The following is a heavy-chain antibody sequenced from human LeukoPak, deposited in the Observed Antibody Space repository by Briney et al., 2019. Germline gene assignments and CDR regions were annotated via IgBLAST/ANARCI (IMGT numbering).Heavy chain of an antibody. D-gene: IGHD2-15*01. CDR3: ARLCSALPGFDY. V-gene: IGHV3-48*01. CDR2: ISSSSSST. CDR1: GFTFSSYS. Sequence: GGSLRLSCAASGFTFSSYSMNWVRQAPRKGLEWVSYISSSSSSTYYADSVKGRFTISRDNAKNSLYLQMNSLRAEDTAVYYCARLCSALPGFDYWGQGTLVTVSS. J-gene: IGHJ4*02.